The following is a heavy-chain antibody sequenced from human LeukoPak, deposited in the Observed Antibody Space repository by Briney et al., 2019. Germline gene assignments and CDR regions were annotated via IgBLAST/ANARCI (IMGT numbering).Heavy chain of an antibody. D-gene: IGHD1-26*01. V-gene: IGHV1-46*01. J-gene: IGHJ1*01. Sequence: ASVKVSCKASGYTFTSYYIHWVRQAPGQGLEWTAIINPSGGDTSYAQKFQGRVTMTRDTSTSTVYMELNSLTSEDTALYYCARGETAEYFQHWGQGTLVTVSS. CDR1: GYTFTSYY. CDR3: ARGETAEYFQH. CDR2: INPSGGDT.